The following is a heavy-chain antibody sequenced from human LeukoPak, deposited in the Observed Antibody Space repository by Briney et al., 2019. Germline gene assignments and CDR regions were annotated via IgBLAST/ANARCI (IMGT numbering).Heavy chain of an antibody. CDR2: IYYSGST. D-gene: IGHD3-10*01. Sequence: SGTLSLTCTASGGSISSYYWSWIRQPPGKGLEWIGYIYYSGSTNYNPSLKSRVTMSVDTSKNQFSLKLSSVTAADTAVYYCARGFRGYFDYWGQGTLVTVSS. J-gene: IGHJ4*02. V-gene: IGHV4-59*01. CDR3: ARGFRGYFDY. CDR1: GGSISSYY.